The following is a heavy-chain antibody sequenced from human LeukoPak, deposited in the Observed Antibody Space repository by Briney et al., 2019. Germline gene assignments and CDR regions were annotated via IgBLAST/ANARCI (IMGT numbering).Heavy chain of an antibody. CDR1: GFTFSSYA. Sequence: GGSLRLSCAASGFTFSSYAMSWVRQAPGKGLEWVSAISGSGGSTYYADSVKGRFTISRDNSKNTLYLQMNSLRAEDTAVYYCARVHSYSNYGLGDYWGQGTLVTVSS. D-gene: IGHD4-11*01. CDR2: ISGSGGST. CDR3: ARVHSYSNYGLGDY. V-gene: IGHV3-23*01. J-gene: IGHJ4*02.